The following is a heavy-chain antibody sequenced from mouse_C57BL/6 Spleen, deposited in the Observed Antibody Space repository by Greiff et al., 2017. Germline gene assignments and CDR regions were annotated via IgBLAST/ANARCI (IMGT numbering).Heavy chain of an antibody. CDR3: ARGSNYEDFDV. V-gene: IGHV7-1*01. CDR1: GFTFSDFY. D-gene: IGHD2-5*01. Sequence: EVMLVESGGGLVQSGRSLRLSCATSGFTFSDFYMEWVRQAPGKGLEWIAASRNKANDYTTEYSASVKGRFIVSRDTSQSILYLQMNALRAEDTAIYYCARGSNYEDFDVWGTGTTVTVSS. CDR2: SRNKANDYTT. J-gene: IGHJ1*03.